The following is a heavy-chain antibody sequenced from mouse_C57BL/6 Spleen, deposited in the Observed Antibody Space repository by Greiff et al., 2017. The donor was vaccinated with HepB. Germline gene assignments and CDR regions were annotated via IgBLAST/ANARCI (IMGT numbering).Heavy chain of an antibody. V-gene: IGHV5-9-1*02. Sequence: EVKVEESGEGLVKPGGSLKLSCAASGFTFSSYAMSWVRQTPEKRLEWVAYISSGGDYIYYADTVKGRFTISRDNARNTLYLQMSSLKSEDTAMYYCTRDRTTVVTPWYFDVWGTVTTVTVSS. CDR1: GFTFSSYA. CDR2: ISSGGDYI. CDR3: TRDRTTVVTPWYFDV. J-gene: IGHJ1*03. D-gene: IGHD1-1*01.